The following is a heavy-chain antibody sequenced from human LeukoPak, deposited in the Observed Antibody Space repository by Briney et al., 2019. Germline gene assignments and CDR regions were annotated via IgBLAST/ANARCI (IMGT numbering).Heavy chain of an antibody. CDR3: ATNAYLKDYGDYYYYFDY. CDR1: GFTVSSNY. J-gene: IGHJ4*02. Sequence: GGSLRLSCAASGFTVSSNYMSWVRQAPGKGLEWVSVIYSGGSTYYADSVKGRFTISRDNSKNTLYLQMNSLRAEDTAVYYCATNAYLKDYGDYYYYFDYWGQGTPVTVSS. CDR2: IYSGGST. V-gene: IGHV3-53*01. D-gene: IGHD4-17*01.